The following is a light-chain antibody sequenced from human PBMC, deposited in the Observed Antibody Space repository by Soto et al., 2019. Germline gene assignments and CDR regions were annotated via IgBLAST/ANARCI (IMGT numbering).Light chain of an antibody. J-gene: IGKJ2*03. CDR1: QSISRW. CDR2: DAS. Sequence: DIQMTQFPSTLSASVGDRVTITCRASQSISRWLAWYQQKPGKAPNLLISDASTLNSGVPSRFSGTGSGTEVSITISSLQPADDATYYCQQYTTNSYSFGQGTKLEIK. V-gene: IGKV1-5*01. CDR3: QQYTTNSYS.